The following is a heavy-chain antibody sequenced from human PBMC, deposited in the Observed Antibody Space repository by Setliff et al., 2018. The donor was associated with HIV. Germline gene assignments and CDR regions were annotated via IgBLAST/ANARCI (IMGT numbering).Heavy chain of an antibody. D-gene: IGHD1-1*01. CDR2: IIPMFVTA. CDR1: GGTFGSYS. Sequence: SVKVSCKASGGTFGSYSINWVRQAPGQGLEWMGGIIPMFVTANYAQKFQDRVTITADESTSTAYMELSSLRFEDTAVYYCARAKATRQARPTNCFDPWGQGTLVTVSS. CDR3: ARAKATRQARPTNCFDP. V-gene: IGHV1-69*13. J-gene: IGHJ5*02.